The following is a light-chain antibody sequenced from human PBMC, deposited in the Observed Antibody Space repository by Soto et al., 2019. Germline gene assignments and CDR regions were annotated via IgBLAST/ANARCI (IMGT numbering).Light chain of an antibody. CDR3: QQYGSSPPLT. CDR2: GAS. V-gene: IGKV3-20*01. Sequence: EIVLTQSPGTLSLSPGERATLSCRASQSVSSSYLAWYQQKPGQAPRLLIYGASSRATGIPDRFSGSGSGIDFTLTISRLEPEDFAVYYCQQYGSSPPLTFGGGTKVEI. J-gene: IGKJ4*01. CDR1: QSVSSSY.